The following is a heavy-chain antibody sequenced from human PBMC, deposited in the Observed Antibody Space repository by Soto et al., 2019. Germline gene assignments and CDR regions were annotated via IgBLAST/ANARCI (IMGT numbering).Heavy chain of an antibody. CDR2: IKPHSGDT. V-gene: IGHV1-2*02. Sequence: ASVKVSCKASGYSFTAYYIHWVRQAPGQGLECMGWIKPHSGDTGYTQKFQGRVTMTRDTSISTAYMELSSLRYDDTAMYYCARGSAVGGNWFDSWGQGTLVTLSS. J-gene: IGHJ5*01. CDR1: GYSFTAYY. CDR3: ARGSAVGGNWFDS. D-gene: IGHD6-19*01.